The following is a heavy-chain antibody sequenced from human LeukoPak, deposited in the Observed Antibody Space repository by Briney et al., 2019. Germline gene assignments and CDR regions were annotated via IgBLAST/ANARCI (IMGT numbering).Heavy chain of an antibody. CDR3: ARLFSGGYYDSSGYHLYYFDY. Sequence: SETLSLTCTVSGGSISSGGYYRSWIRQHPGKGLEWIGYIYYSGSTYYNPSLKSRVTISVDTSKNQFSLKLSSVTAADTAVYYCARLFSGGYYDSSGYHLYYFDYWGQGTLVTVSS. CDR2: IYYSGST. D-gene: IGHD3-22*01. V-gene: IGHV4-31*03. CDR1: GGSISSGGYY. J-gene: IGHJ4*02.